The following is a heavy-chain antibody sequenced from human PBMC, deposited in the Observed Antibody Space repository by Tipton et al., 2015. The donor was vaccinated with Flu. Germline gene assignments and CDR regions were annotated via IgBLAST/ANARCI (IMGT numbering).Heavy chain of an antibody. J-gene: IGHJ6*02. CDR3: ARARAPYYYYAMDV. CDR1: DDSITSYY. V-gene: IGHV4-59*01. CDR2: IYNSGIS. Sequence: LRLSCTVSDDSITSYYWSWIRQPPGKGLEWIGYIYNSGISSYNPSLKSRLTISVDSSKNQFSLKLTSVTAADTAVYYCARARAPYYYYAMDVWGQGTSVTVSS.